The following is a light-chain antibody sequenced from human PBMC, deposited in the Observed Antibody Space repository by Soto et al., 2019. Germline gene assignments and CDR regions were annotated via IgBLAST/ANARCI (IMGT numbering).Light chain of an antibody. J-gene: IGKJ2*01. CDR1: QSVDSNY. CDR2: GAS. V-gene: IGKV3-20*01. CDR3: QHYSFSSYT. Sequence: EIVLTQSPGTLSLSPGERATLSCRASQSVDSNYLAWYQQRPGQAPRLLTHGASSRATGIPDRFSGSGSGTDFSITISRLEPEDFAVYYCQHYSFSSYTFGQGTKLEIK.